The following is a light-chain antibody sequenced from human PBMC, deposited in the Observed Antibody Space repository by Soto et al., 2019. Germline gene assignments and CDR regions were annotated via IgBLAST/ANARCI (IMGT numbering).Light chain of an antibody. Sequence: QSALTQPASVSGSPGQSITISCTGTSSDVGGYNFVSWYQQYPGKAPRLILYEVSNRPSGVSDRFSGSKSGNTASLTISGLQAEDEADYYCSSYTLRNTLVLFGGGTKVTVL. V-gene: IGLV2-14*01. CDR1: SSDVGGYNF. CDR3: SSYTLRNTLVL. J-gene: IGLJ3*02. CDR2: EVS.